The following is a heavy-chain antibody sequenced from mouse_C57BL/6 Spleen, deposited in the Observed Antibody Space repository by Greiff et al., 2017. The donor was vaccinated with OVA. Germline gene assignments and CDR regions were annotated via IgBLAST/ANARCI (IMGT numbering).Heavy chain of an antibody. CDR3: GYYGSSSRSYWYFDV. D-gene: IGHD1-1*01. CDR1: GYTFTSYW. J-gene: IGHJ1*03. CDR2: IDPSDSYT. Sequence: QVQLQQPGAELVKPGASVKLSCKASGYTFTSYWMQWVNQRPGQGLEWIGEIDPSDSYTNYNQKFKGKATLTVDTSSSTAYMQLSSLTSEDSAVYYCGYYGSSSRSYWYFDVWGTGTTVTVSS. V-gene: IGHV1-50*01.